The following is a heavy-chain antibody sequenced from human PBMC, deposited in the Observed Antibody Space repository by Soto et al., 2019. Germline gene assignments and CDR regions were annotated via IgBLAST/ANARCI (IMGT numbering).Heavy chain of an antibody. V-gene: IGHV1-69*13. J-gene: IGHJ6*02. CDR3: ACYYGSGSYYNVGYYYGMDV. D-gene: IGHD3-10*01. CDR1: GGTFSSYA. Sequence: ASVKVSCKASGGTFSSYAISWVRQAPGQGLEWMGGIIPIFGTANYAQKFQGRVTITADESTSTAYMELSSLRSEDTAVYYCACYYGSGSYYNVGYYYGMDVWGQGTTVTVSS. CDR2: IIPIFGTA.